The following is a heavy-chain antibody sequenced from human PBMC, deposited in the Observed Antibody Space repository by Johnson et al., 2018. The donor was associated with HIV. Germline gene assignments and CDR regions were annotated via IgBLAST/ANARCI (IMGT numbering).Heavy chain of an antibody. J-gene: IGHJ3*02. CDR2: ISWNSGSI. D-gene: IGHD3-3*01. Sequence: LVESGGGLVQPGRSLRLSCAASGFTFDDYAMHWVRQAPGKGLAWVSGISWNSGSIGYADSVKGRFHISRDNAKNSLYLQMNSLRADDTALYYCAKDKALRTIFGVVGPGAFDIWGQGTMVTVSS. V-gene: IGHV3-9*01. CDR3: AKDKALRTIFGVVGPGAFDI. CDR1: GFTFDDYA.